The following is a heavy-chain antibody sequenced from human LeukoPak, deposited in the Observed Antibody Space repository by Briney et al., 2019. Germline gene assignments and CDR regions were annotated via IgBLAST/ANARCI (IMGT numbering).Heavy chain of an antibody. CDR2: IKSDGSST. D-gene: IGHD2-2*01. V-gene: IGHV3-74*01. CDR1: GFTFSSYW. CDR3: AARGYCSSTSCLLEY. J-gene: IGHJ4*02. Sequence: GGSLRLSCAASGFTFSSYWMHWVRQAPGKGLVWVSRIKSDGSSTSYADSVKGRFTISRDNSKNTMLLQMNSLRAEDTALYYCAARGYCSSTSCLLEYWGQGTLATVSS.